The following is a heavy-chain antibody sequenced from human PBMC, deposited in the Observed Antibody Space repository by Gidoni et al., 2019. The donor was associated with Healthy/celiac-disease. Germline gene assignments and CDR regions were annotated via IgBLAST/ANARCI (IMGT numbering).Heavy chain of an antibody. CDR3: ASKGYSYGFLFDY. D-gene: IGHD5-18*01. V-gene: IGHV4-4*02. CDR2: IYHSGST. CDR1: GGYISSSNW. J-gene: IGHJ4*02. Sequence: QVQLQESGPGLVKPSGTLSLTCAVSGGYISSSNWWSWFRQPPGKGLEWIGEIYHSGSTHYNPSLKSRVTISVDKSQNQFSLKLSSVTAADTAVYSCASKGYSYGFLFDYWGQGTLVTVSS.